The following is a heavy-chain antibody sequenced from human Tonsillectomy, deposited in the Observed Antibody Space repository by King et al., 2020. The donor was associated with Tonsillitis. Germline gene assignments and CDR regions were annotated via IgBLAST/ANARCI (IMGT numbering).Heavy chain of an antibody. CDR2: IIPIFGTA. CDR3: ARDQFRYYYGSGSYSYGMDV. J-gene: IGHJ6*02. CDR1: GGTFSSYA. Sequence: QLVQSGAEVKKPGSSVKVSCKASGGTFSSYAISWVRQAPEQGLEWMGGIIPIFGTANYAQKFQGSVTITADESTSTAYMELGSLRSEDTAVYYCARDQFRYYYGSGSYSYGMDVWGQGTTVTVSS. D-gene: IGHD3-10*01. V-gene: IGHV1-69*12.